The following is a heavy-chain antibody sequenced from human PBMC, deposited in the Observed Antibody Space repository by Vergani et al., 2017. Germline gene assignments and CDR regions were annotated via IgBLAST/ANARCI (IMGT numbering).Heavy chain of an antibody. V-gene: IGHV3-9*01. J-gene: IGHJ2*01. CDR1: GFTFQAFA. CDR3: VKDNDYDADGPFDL. D-gene: IGHD3-16*01. Sequence: VEAGGGLVQPGGSLRLSCTASGFTFQAFAFHWVRQVSGRGLEWVSGIDRNYGVKNGNSFEGRFSISRDNAKKAVFLQMNNLRHEDTALYFCVKDNDYDADGPFDLLGRGTRVTVSS. CDR2: IDRNYGVK.